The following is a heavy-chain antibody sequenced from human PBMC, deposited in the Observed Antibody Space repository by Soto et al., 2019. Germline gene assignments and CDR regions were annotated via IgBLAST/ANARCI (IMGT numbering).Heavy chain of an antibody. V-gene: IGHV4-31*03. D-gene: IGHD2-2*01. Sequence: QVQLQESGPGLVKPSQTLSLTCTVSGGSISSGGYYWSWIRQHPGKGLEGIGYIYYSGSTYYNPSVKTRVTISVDTSNNQSSLKLSSVTAADTAVYYCASTGRYCSSTSCYRDPDFDYWGQGTLVTVSS. CDR1: GGSISSGGYY. CDR2: IYYSGST. CDR3: ASTGRYCSSTSCYRDPDFDY. J-gene: IGHJ4*02.